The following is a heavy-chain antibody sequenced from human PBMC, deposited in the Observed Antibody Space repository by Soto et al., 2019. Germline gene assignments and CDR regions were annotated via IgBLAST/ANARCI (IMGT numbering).Heavy chain of an antibody. D-gene: IGHD2-21*02. Sequence: ASVKPSCKASGYTFTSYGISWVRQAPGQGLEWMGWISAYNGNTNYAQKLQGRVTMTTDTSTSTAYMELRSLRSDDTAVYYCARDRVVTAHQPMDYWGQGTLVTVSS. CDR2: ISAYNGNT. CDR3: ARDRVVTAHQPMDY. V-gene: IGHV1-18*01. J-gene: IGHJ4*02. CDR1: GYTFTSYG.